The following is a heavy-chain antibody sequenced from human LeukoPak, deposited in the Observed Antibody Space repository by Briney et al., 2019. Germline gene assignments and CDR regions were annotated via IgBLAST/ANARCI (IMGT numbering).Heavy chain of an antibody. V-gene: IGHV1-18*01. CDR2: ISAYLGNT. J-gene: IGHJ4*02. CDR3: ARELHYGSGTSFDY. Sequence: ASVKVSCKXSGYTFSNFGITWVRQAPGQGLERMGWISAYLGNTNYAQKFQGRVTMTTDTSTSTAYLELRSLSSADTAVYYCARELHYGSGTSFDYWGQGSLVTVSS. D-gene: IGHD3-10*01. CDR1: GYTFSNFG.